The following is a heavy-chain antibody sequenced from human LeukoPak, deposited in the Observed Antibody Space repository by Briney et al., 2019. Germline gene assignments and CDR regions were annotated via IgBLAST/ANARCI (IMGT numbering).Heavy chain of an antibody. D-gene: IGHD6-13*01. CDR3: ARAGIVVAGTLYYHYGMDV. CDR2: ISSSSSI. CDR1: GFTFSNYN. Sequence: PGGSLRLSCAASGFTFSNYNMNWVRQTPGKGLEWVSYISSSSSIYYADSVKGRFTISRDNAKNSLYLQMNSLRAEDTAVYYCARAGIVVAGTLYYHYGMDVWGLGTTVTVSS. J-gene: IGHJ6*02. V-gene: IGHV3-69-1*01.